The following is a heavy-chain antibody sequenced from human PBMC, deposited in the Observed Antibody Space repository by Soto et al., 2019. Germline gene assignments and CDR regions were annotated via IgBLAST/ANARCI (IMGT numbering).Heavy chain of an antibody. CDR2: VYPGDSDT. Sequence: GESLKISCKGSGYSFTSYWIGWVRQIPGKGLEWMGTVYPGDSDTRYSPSFQGQVTISADKSISTAYLQWSSLKASDTAMYYCARLSGGGNSVKPDAFDIWGQGTMVTVS. CDR1: GYSFTSYW. J-gene: IGHJ3*02. D-gene: IGHD2-21*02. V-gene: IGHV5-51*01. CDR3: ARLSGGGNSVKPDAFDI.